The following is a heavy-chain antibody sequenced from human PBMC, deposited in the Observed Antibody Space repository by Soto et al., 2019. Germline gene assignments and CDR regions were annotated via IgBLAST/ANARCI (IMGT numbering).Heavy chain of an antibody. V-gene: IGHV4-30-2*01. Sequence: QLQLQESGSGLVKPSQTLSRTCAVSGGSISSGGYSWSWIRQPPGKGLEWIGYIYHSGSTYYNPSLKSRDTITLDSSKNQSSLKMSSVTAEDKAVYYCAGGPGVARNYWGQGTIVTVSS. D-gene: IGHD5-12*01. CDR1: GGSISSGGYS. CDR3: AGGPGVARNY. J-gene: IGHJ4*02. CDR2: IYHSGST.